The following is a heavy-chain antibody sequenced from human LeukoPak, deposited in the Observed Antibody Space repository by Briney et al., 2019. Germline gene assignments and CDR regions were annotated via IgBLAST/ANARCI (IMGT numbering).Heavy chain of an antibody. CDR3: ARQRAGFTVTTSDY. D-gene: IGHD4-17*01. CDR1: GFIFTSYS. CDR2: ISSSSSSI. Sequence: GGSLRLSCAASGFIFTSYSMNWVRQAPGKGLEWVSYISSSSSSIYYADSVKGRFTISRDNAKNSLYLQMNSLRAEDTAVYYCARQRAGFTVTTSDYWGQGTLVTVSS. J-gene: IGHJ4*02. V-gene: IGHV3-48*01.